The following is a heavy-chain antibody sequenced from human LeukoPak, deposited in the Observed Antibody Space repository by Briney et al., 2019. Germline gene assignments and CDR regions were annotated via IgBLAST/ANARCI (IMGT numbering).Heavy chain of an antibody. CDR3: ASRIEAVAAPYFDY. CDR1: GGSFSGYY. CDR2: INHSGST. Sequence: SETLSLTCAVYGGSFSGYYWSWIRQPPGKGLEWIGEINHSGSTNYNPSLKSRVTISVDKSKNQFSLKLSSVTAADTAVYYCASRIEAVAAPYFDYWGQGTLVTVSS. V-gene: IGHV4-34*01. D-gene: IGHD6-19*01. J-gene: IGHJ4*02.